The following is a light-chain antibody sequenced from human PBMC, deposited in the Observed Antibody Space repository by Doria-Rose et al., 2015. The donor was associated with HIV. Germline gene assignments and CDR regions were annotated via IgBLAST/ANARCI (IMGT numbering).Light chain of an antibody. CDR2: DGS. V-gene: IGKV3-20*01. Sequence: EIVLAQSPGTLSLSPGERATLSSRASQSFSSTYLAWYQQKPGQAPSLLIYDGSTRATGIPDRFSASGSGTDFTLTINRLEPEDFALYYCHQYGTSWTFGQGTKVEI. CDR3: HQYGTSWT. J-gene: IGKJ1*01. CDR1: QSFSSTY.